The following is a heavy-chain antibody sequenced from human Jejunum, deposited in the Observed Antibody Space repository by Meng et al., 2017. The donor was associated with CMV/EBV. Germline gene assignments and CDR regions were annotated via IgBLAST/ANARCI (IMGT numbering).Heavy chain of an antibody. CDR2: STHSGST. CDR3: ARGLESGWSDY. J-gene: IGHJ4*02. D-gene: IGHD2-15*01. V-gene: IGHV4-34*01. Sequence: QVQLQQWGAGLLKPSDTLSLTCAVYGGSFSGYYWTWFRQPPGKGLEWIGESTHSGSTGYKSSLNSRVTMSVDTSNYQFSLRLSSVTAADTDVYYCARGLESGWSDYWVQGTLVTVS. CDR1: GGSFSGYY.